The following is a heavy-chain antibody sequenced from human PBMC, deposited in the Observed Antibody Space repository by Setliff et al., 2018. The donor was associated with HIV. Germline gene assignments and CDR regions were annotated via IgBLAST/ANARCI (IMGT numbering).Heavy chain of an antibody. J-gene: IGHJ3*02. D-gene: IGHD3-22*01. Sequence: ASVKVSCKASGYTFTDYYMHWVQQAPGKGLEWMGRVDPEDGDTSYAQKFQGRVTMTTDTSTSTAYMELRSLRSDDTAVYYCARSRYDSGGYPDAFDIWGQGTMVTVSS. CDR3: ARSRYDSGGYPDAFDI. CDR1: GYTFTDYY. CDR2: VDPEDGDT. V-gene: IGHV1-69-2*01.